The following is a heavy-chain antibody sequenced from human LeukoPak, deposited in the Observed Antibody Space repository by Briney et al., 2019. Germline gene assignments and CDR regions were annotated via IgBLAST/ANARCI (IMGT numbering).Heavy chain of an antibody. V-gene: IGHV3-48*03. Sequence: PGGSLRLSCAASGFTFSSYEMNWVRQAPGKGLEWVSYISSSGSTIYYADSVKGRFTISRDNAKNSLYLQMNSLRAEDTAVYYCAREQTNLGFDFWGQGTLVTVSS. J-gene: IGHJ4*02. CDR3: AREQTNLGFDF. CDR2: ISSSGSTI. D-gene: IGHD1-1*01. CDR1: GFTFSSYE.